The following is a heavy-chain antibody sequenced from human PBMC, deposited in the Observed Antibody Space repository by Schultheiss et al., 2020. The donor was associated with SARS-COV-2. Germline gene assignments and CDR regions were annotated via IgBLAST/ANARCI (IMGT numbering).Heavy chain of an antibody. Sequence: SQTLSLTCAVSGYSISSGYYWGWIRQPPGKGLEWIGSIYHSGSTNYNPSLKSRVTISVDTSKNQFSLKLSSVTAADTAVYYCASLAPFDYWGQGTLVTVSS. CDR2: IYHSGST. J-gene: IGHJ4*02. V-gene: IGHV4-38-2*01. CDR1: GYSISSGYY. CDR3: ASLAPFDY.